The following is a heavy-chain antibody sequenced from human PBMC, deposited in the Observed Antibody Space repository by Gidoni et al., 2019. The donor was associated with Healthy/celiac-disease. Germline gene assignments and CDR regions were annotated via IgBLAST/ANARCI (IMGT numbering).Heavy chain of an antibody. CDR3: AKGRRATSNNWFDP. CDR1: GFTFDDYT. V-gene: IGHV3-43*01. CDR2: ISWDGGST. Sequence: EVQLVESGGVVVQPGGSLRPSCAASGFTFDDYTMHWVRQAPGKGLEWVSLISWDGGSTYYADSVKGRFTISRDNSKNSLYLQMNSLRTEDTALYYCAKGRRATSNNWFDPWGQGTLVTVSS. J-gene: IGHJ5*02.